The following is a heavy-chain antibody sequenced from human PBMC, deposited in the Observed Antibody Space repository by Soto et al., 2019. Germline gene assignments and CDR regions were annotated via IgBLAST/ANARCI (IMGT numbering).Heavy chain of an antibody. V-gene: IGHV3-30*02. Sequence: GGSLRLSCAASGFTFSSYGMHWVRQAPGKGLEWVSLISYDGNTQYYVDSVKGRFTISRDNSKKMLLLQMNNLRIDDTSVYFCAKDPLLEAYCSGGFCFSNSRDFDYWGQGTQVTVSS. CDR3: AKDPLLEAYCSGGFCFSNSRDFDY. CDR2: ISYDGNTQ. CDR1: GFTFSSYG. D-gene: IGHD2-15*01. J-gene: IGHJ4*02.